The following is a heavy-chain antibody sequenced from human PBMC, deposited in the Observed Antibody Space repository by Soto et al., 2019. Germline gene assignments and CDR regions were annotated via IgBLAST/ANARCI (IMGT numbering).Heavy chain of an antibody. D-gene: IGHD5-18*01. Sequence: QVQLQESGPGLVKPSETLSLTCAVSGYSISSGYYWGWIRQPPGKGLEWIGSIYHSGSTYYNPSLKSRVTISVDTSKNQFSLKLSSVTAADTAVYYCAREGYSYGYWFDPWGQGTLVTVSS. V-gene: IGHV4-38-2*02. CDR1: GYSISSGYY. CDR3: AREGYSYGYWFDP. CDR2: IYHSGST. J-gene: IGHJ5*02.